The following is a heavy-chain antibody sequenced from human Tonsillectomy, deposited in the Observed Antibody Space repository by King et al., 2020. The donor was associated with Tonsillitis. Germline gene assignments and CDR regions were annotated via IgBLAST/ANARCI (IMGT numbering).Heavy chain of an antibody. Sequence: VQLVESGGGLVQPGGSLRLSCAASGFSVSNNYMSWVRQAPGKGLEWVSVISAGDITYYADPVKGRFTTSRHNSKNTLYLQMNSLRADDTAVSYCARDSGYCGSIICCDPHGMAVGGQGTTVTVSS. CDR2: ISAGDIT. V-gene: IGHV3-53*04. CDR3: ARDSGYCGSIICCDPHGMAV. CDR1: GFSVSNNY. J-gene: IGHJ6*02. D-gene: IGHD2-2*01.